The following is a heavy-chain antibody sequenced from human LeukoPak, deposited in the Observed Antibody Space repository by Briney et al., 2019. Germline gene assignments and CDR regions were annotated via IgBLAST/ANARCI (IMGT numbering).Heavy chain of an antibody. CDR3: AKDWNPSPNWFGP. Sequence: GGSLRLSCAGPGFAFSNYALNWVRQAPGKGLGWISGISNSGVATNYADSVKGRFTIFRDNSKNMLYLQMNGLRAEDTAVYYCAKDWNPSPNWFGPWGQGALVIVSS. D-gene: IGHD1-1*01. CDR2: ISNSGVAT. V-gene: IGHV3-23*01. CDR1: GFAFSNYA. J-gene: IGHJ5*02.